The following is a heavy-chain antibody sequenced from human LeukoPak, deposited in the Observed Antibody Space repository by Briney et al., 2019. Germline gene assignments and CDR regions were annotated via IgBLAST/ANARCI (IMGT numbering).Heavy chain of an antibody. V-gene: IGHV3-9*01. CDR1: GFTFSSYS. Sequence: GGSLRLSCAASGFTFSSYSMNWVRQAPGKGLEWVSGISWNSGSIGYADSVKGRFTISRDNAKNSLYLQMNSLRAEDTALYYCAKDANPGIAVAGWFDPWGQGTLVTVSS. CDR2: ISWNSGSI. CDR3: AKDANPGIAVAGWFDP. J-gene: IGHJ5*02. D-gene: IGHD6-19*01.